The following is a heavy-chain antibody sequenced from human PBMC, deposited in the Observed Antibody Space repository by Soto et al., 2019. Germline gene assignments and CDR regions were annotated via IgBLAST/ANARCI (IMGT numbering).Heavy chain of an antibody. V-gene: IGHV3-7*03. CDR3: ARDRGYYDSRGYIGY. D-gene: IGHD3-22*01. CDR1: GFTFSTYW. CDR2: INQDGSLK. J-gene: IGHJ4*02. Sequence: PGGSLRLSCAASGFTFSTYWMSWVRQAPGKGLGGVANINQDGSLKYYVDSVKGRFTISRDKAKNSVYLQMNSLRAEETAVYYCARDRGYYDSRGYIGYRGQGKLVTLS.